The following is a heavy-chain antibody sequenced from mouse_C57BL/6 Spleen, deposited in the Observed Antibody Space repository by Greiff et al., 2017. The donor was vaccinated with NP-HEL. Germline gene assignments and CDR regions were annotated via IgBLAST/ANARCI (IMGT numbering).Heavy chain of an antibody. J-gene: IGHJ4*01. CDR3: TRRTGTEAMDY. V-gene: IGHV1-15*01. Sequence: VQGVESGAELVRPGASVTLSCKASGYTFTDYEMHWVKQTPVHGLEWIGAIDPETGGTAYNQKFKGKAILTADKSSSTAYMELRSLTSEDSAVYYCTRRTGTEAMDYWGQGTSVTVSS. D-gene: IGHD4-1*01. CDR1: GYTFTDYE. CDR2: IDPETGGT.